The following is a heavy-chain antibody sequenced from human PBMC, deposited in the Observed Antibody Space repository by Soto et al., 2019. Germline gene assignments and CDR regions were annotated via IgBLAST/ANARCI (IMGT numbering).Heavy chain of an antibody. J-gene: IGHJ3*02. V-gene: IGHV1-69*08. Sequence: QVQLVQSGAEVKKPGSSVKVSCKASGGTFSSYTISWVRQAPGQGLEWMGRIIPILGIANYAQKFQGRVTITADKSTSTAYMELSSLRSEDTAVYYCARDLFYWTLIEGAFDIWGQGTMVTVSS. CDR1: GGTFSSYT. CDR2: IIPILGIA. CDR3: ARDLFYWTLIEGAFDI. D-gene: IGHD2-15*01.